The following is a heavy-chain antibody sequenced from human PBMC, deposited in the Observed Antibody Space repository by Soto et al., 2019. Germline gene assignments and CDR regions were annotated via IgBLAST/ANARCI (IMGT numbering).Heavy chain of an antibody. CDR2: IYSGGRT. CDR3: ARDGAMTTYFEYFQH. J-gene: IGHJ1*01. Sequence: EVQLVESGGGLIQPGGSLRLSCAASGFTVSSNYMSWVRQAPGKGLECVSTIYSGGRTFYADSVKGRFTISRDNSKNTLYLEMNSLRAEDTAVYYCARDGAMTTYFEYFQHWGQGTLVTVSS. CDR1: GFTVSSNY. D-gene: IGHD4-17*01. V-gene: IGHV3-53*01.